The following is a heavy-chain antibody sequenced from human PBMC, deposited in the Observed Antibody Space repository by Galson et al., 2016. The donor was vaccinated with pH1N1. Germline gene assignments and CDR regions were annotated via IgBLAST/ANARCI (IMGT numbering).Heavy chain of an antibody. Sequence: ETLSLTCTVPGGSISSHYWSWIRQPPGKGLGWIGYIYYSGSTDYNSSLKSRVTISVDTSTNQFSLKLSSVTAADKAGYFCARGDYVFFDGSHKTWYFALWGRGTLVTVSS. V-gene: IGHV4-59*11. CDR3: ARGDYVFFDGSHKTWYFAL. CDR1: GGSISSHY. CDR2: IYYSGST. D-gene: IGHD3-16*01. J-gene: IGHJ2*01.